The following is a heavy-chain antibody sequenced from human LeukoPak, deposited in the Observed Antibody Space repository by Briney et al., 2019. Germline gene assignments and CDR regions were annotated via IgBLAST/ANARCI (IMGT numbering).Heavy chain of an antibody. CDR1: GYTFNTYG. Sequence: ASVKVSCKPSGYTFNTYGITWVRQAPGQGLEWMGWISPYNGNTNYAQKFQGRVTMTTDTSTSTAYMELRSLRSDDTAVYYCARFPTIFGVAGDYWGQGTLVTVSS. D-gene: IGHD3-3*01. V-gene: IGHV1-18*01. CDR3: ARFPTIFGVAGDY. J-gene: IGHJ4*02. CDR2: ISPYNGNT.